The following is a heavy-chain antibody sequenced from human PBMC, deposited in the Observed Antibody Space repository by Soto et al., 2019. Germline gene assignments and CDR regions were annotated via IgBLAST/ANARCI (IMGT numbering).Heavy chain of an antibody. V-gene: IGHV4-38-2*02. Sequence: SETLSLTCTVSGYSISSGYHWAWTRQPPGKGLEWLGSVHYSGNTYYNPSLKSRLTMSVDKSKNQFSLNLSSVTAADTAVYYCARQDRVVAEGRWFDPWGQGTLVTVSS. CDR1: GYSISSGYH. CDR3: ARQDRVVAEGRWFDP. D-gene: IGHD2-15*01. CDR2: VHYSGNT. J-gene: IGHJ5*02.